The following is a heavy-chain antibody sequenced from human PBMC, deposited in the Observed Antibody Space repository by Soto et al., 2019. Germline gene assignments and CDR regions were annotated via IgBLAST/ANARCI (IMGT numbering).Heavy chain of an antibody. Sequence: VASVKVSCKASGFTFTNHAMQWVRQAPGQRLEWMGWINAGNGNTKYSQKFQGRVTITRDTSASTAYMELSSLRSEDTAAYYCARDLGGWPDYWGQGTLVTVSS. CDR1: GFTFTNHA. D-gene: IGHD2-15*01. CDR3: ARDLGGWPDY. J-gene: IGHJ4*02. V-gene: IGHV1-3*01. CDR2: INAGNGNT.